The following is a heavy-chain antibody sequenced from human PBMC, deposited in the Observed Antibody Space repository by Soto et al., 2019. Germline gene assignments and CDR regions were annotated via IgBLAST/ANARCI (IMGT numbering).Heavy chain of an antibody. D-gene: IGHD3-10*01. J-gene: IGHJ6*02. CDR3: AKVLDGSGSYYSNYYYYYGMDV. V-gene: IGHV3-23*01. CDR1: GFTFSSYA. Sequence: GGSLRLSCAASGFTFSSYAMSWVRQAPGKGLEWVSAISGSGGSTYYADSVKGRFTISRDNSKNTLYLQMNSLRAEDTAVYYCAKVLDGSGSYYSNYYYYYGMDVWGQGTTVTVSS. CDR2: ISGSGGST.